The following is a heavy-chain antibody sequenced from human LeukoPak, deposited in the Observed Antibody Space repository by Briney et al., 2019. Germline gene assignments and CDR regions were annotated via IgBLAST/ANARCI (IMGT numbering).Heavy chain of an antibody. CDR2: IYYSGST. CDR1: GGSISSGGYY. J-gene: IGHJ3*02. D-gene: IGHD3-10*01. Sequence: SETLSLTCTVSGGSISSGGYYWSWSRQHPGKGLGWIGYIYYSGSTYYNPSLKSRVTISVDTSKNQFSLKLSSVTAADTAVYYCARTQSITMVRGITYAFDIWGQGTMVTVSS. CDR3: ARTQSITMVRGITYAFDI. V-gene: IGHV4-31*03.